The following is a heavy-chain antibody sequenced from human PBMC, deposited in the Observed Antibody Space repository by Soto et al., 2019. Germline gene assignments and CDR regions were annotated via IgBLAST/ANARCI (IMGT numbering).Heavy chain of an antibody. V-gene: IGHV5-51*01. Sequence: PGESLKISCKGSGYSFTSYWIGWVRQMPGKGLEWMGIIYPGDSDTRYSPSFQGQVTISADKSISTAYLQWSSLKASDTAMYYCARLWASDVVRYFDWLEDYYGMDVWGQGTTVTVSS. D-gene: IGHD3-9*01. CDR1: GYSFTSYW. CDR2: IYPGDSDT. CDR3: ARLWASDVVRYFDWLEDYYGMDV. J-gene: IGHJ6*02.